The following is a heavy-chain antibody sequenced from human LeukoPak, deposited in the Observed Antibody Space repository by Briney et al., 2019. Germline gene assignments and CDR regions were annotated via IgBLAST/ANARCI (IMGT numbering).Heavy chain of an antibody. CDR2: INHSGST. V-gene: IGHV4-34*01. D-gene: IGHD3-22*01. J-gene: IGHJ4*02. CDR1: GFTFSNYA. CDR3: ARLGSSGYYRAFDY. Sequence: LRLSCSASGFTFSNYAMSWVRQPPGKGLEWIGEINHSGSTNYNPSLKSRVTISVDTSKNQFSLKLSSVTAADTAVYYCARLGSSGYYRAFDYWGQGTLVTVSS.